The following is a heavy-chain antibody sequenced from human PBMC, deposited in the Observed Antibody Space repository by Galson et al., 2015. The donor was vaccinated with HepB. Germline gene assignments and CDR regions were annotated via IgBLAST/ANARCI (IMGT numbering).Heavy chain of an antibody. CDR3: ASPLRDLEWFEYYFDY. Sequence: TLSLTCTVSGGSISSGGYYWSWIRQHPGKGLEWIRYIYYSGSTYYNPSLKSRVTISVDTSKNQFSLKLSSVTAADTAVYYCASPLRDLEWFEYYFDYWGQGTLVTVSS. J-gene: IGHJ4*02. D-gene: IGHD3-3*01. CDR1: GGSISSGGYY. CDR2: IYYSGST. V-gene: IGHV4-31*03.